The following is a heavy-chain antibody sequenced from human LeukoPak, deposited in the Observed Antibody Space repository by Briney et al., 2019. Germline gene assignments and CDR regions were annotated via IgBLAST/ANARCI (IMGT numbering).Heavy chain of an antibody. CDR3: AREGRDIVVVVAATGWFDP. CDR2: INPRGGST. D-gene: IGHD2-15*01. V-gene: IGHV1-46*01. CDR1: GYTFTSYY. J-gene: IGHJ5*02. Sequence: ASVKVSCKASGYTFTSYYMHWVRQAPGQGLEWMGIINPRGGSTSYAQKFQGRVTMTRDTSTSTVYMELSSLRSEDTAVYYCAREGRDIVVVVAATGWFDPWGQGTLVTVSS.